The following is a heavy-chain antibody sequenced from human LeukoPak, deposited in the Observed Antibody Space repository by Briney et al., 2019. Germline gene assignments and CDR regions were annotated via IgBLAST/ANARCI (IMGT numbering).Heavy chain of an antibody. CDR1: GFTFSSYG. Sequence: QTGGSLRLSCAASGFTFSSYGMHWVRQTPGKGLEWVANIKEDGTEKNLVDSVKGRFTISRDNTKNLLYLEMNSLRGDDTAIYYCVRESRPGGAMGLYHNLDYWGQGTLVAVSS. J-gene: IGHJ4*02. CDR2: IKEDGTEK. V-gene: IGHV3-7*01. D-gene: IGHD1-1*01. CDR3: VRESRPGGAMGLYHNLDY.